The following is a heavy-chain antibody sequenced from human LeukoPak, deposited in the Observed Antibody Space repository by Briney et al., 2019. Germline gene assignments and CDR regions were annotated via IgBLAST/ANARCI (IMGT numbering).Heavy chain of an antibody. CDR1: GFTFSSSA. V-gene: IGHV3-23*01. J-gene: IGHJ4*02. D-gene: IGHD2-15*01. CDR3: AKQLGSCSDGSCYFPY. CDR2: ISNNGGYT. Sequence: XGSLRLSCAASGFTFSSSAMSWVRQAPGKGLEWVSAISNNGGYTYYADSVQGRFTISRDNSKSTLCLQMNSLRAEDTAVYYCAKQLGSCSDGSCYFPYWGQGTLVTVSS.